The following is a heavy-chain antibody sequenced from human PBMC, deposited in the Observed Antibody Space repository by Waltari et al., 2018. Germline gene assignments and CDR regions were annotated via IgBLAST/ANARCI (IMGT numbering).Heavy chain of an antibody. J-gene: IGHJ4*02. Sequence: QVQLVQSGAEVKKPGASVKVSCKASGYTFTGYYMHWVRQAPGQGLEWMGRINPNSGGTNEAQKFQGRVTMTRDTSISTAYMELSRLRSDDTAVYYCASNVGAAAGTGVGVAIDYWGQGTLVTVSS. CDR2: INPNSGGT. D-gene: IGHD6-13*01. CDR1: GYTFTGYY. CDR3: ASNVGAAAGTGVGVAIDY. V-gene: IGHV1-2*06.